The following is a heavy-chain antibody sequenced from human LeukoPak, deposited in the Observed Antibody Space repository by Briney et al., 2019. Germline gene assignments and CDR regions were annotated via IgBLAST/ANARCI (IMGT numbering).Heavy chain of an antibody. J-gene: IGHJ4*02. V-gene: IGHV4-59*01. CDR2: IYYSGNT. CDR3: AADPGPRRFDY. Sequence: SETLSLTCTVSGGSISSYYWSWIRQPPGKGPEWIGYIYYSGNTNYNPSLKSRVTISVDTSKNQFSLKLSSVTAADTAVYYCAADPGPRRFDYWGRGTLVTVSS. CDR1: GGSISSYY. D-gene: IGHD1-14*01.